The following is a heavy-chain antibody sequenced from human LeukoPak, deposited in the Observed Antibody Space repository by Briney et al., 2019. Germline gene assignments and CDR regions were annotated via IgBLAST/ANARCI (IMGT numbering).Heavy chain of an antibody. V-gene: IGHV1-69*04. CDR3: QVGVVGPSAFDI. CDR2: IIPILGIA. D-gene: IGHD2-15*01. J-gene: IGHJ3*02. CDR1: GGTFSSYA. Sequence: SVKVSCKASGGTFSSYAISWVRQAPGHGLEWMGRIIPILGIANYAQKFQGRVTITADKSTSTAYMELSSLRSEDTAVYYCQVGVVGPSAFDIWGQGTMVTVSS.